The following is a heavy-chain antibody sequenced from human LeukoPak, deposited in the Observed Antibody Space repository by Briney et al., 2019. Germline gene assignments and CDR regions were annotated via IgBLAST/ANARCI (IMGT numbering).Heavy chain of an antibody. J-gene: IGHJ6*02. V-gene: IGHV3-11*06. CDR2: ISSSSSYT. CDR1: GFTFSDYY. CDR3: ARDGLYGMDV. Sequence: GGSLRLSCAAAGFTFSDYYMSWIRQAPGKGLEWVAYISSSSSYTNYADSVKGRFTISRDNAKNSLYLQMNSLRAEDTAVYYCARDGLYGMDVWGQGTTVTVSS. D-gene: IGHD3-22*01.